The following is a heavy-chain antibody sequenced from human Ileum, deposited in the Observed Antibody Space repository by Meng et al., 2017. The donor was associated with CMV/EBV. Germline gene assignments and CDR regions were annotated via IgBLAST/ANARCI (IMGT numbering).Heavy chain of an antibody. D-gene: IGHD7-27*01. CDR2: INLNSGVI. V-gene: IGHV1-2*02. J-gene: IGHJ4*02. CDR3: ARENWVYDY. Sequence: HVVQLGPDLKRPGSSVKASCKASGNIFTGYYMHWVRQAPGQGLEWVGCINLNSGVIDFAQKFQGRITLTRDTSITTAYMELTRLIYDDTAVYYCARENWVYDYWGQGTLVTVSS. CDR1: GNIFTGYY.